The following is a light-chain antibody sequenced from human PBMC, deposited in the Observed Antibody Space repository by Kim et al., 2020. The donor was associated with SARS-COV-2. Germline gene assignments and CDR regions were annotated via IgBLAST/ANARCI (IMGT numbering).Light chain of an antibody. CDR2: DAS. Sequence: AIRMTQSPSSFSASTGDRVTITCRASQGISSYLAWYQQKPGKAPKLLIYDASTLQSGVPSRFSGSGSGTDFTLTISCLQSEDFATYYCQQYYSYPLTFGGGTKVDIK. CDR1: QGISSY. J-gene: IGKJ4*01. CDR3: QQYYSYPLT. V-gene: IGKV1-8*01.